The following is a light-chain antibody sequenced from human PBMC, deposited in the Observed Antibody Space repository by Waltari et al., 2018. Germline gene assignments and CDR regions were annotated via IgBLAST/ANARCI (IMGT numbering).Light chain of an antibody. CDR2: EVS. CDR1: SSDVGGYKY. CDR3: CSYTTINTRI. V-gene: IGLV2-14*01. J-gene: IGLJ2*01. Sequence: QSALTQPASVSGSPGQSLTISCTGTSSDVGGYKYAYWSQHHPGKAPKLLIFEVSDRPAVVFTRCSGARSGNTASLTISGLQAEDTADYYCCSYTTINTRIFGGGTKVTVL.